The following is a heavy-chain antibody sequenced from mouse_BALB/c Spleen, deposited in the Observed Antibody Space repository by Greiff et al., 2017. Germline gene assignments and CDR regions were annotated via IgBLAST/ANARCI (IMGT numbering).Heavy chain of an antibody. V-gene: IGHV5-6-4*01. CDR1: GFTFSSYT. CDR3: TRGGDGVFDY. D-gene: IGHD1-1*02. CDR2: ISSGGSYT. Sequence: EVKLEESGGGLVKPGGSLKLSCAASGFTFSSYTMSWVRQTPEKRLEWVATISSGGSYTYYPDSVKGRFTISRDNAKNTLYLQMSSLKSEDTAMYYCTRGGDGVFDYWGQGTTLTVSS. J-gene: IGHJ2*01.